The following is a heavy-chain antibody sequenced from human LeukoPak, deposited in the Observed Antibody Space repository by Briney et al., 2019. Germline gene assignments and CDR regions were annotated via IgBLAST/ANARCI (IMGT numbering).Heavy chain of an antibody. CDR3: AKSSPIAAAGEVSDF. D-gene: IGHD6-13*01. Sequence: GESLRLSCAASGFTFSSYAMSWVRQAPGKGLEWLSAISGSGDSRYYSGSLKGRFTIYRDNSKSTLYLQMTSLRAEDTAVYYCAKSSPIAAAGEVSDFWGQGTLVTVSS. CDR1: GFTFSSYA. J-gene: IGHJ4*02. CDR2: ISGSGDSR. V-gene: IGHV3-23*01.